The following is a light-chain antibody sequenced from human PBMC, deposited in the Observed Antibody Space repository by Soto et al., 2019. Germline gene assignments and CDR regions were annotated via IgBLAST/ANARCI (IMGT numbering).Light chain of an antibody. V-gene: IGKV3-11*01. J-gene: IGKJ3*01. Sequence: EIVLTHSPATLSLSPGERSILSFMASQSVGTYLAWYQQKPGQAPRLLIYDASNRATGIPARFGGSGSGTDFTLTINSLEPEDFAVYYCQQRSNWPGTFGPGTKVDI. CDR2: DAS. CDR1: QSVGTY. CDR3: QQRSNWPGT.